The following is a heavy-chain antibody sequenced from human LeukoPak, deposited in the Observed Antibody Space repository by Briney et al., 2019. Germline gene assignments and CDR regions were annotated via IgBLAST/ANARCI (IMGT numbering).Heavy chain of an antibody. CDR2: IWYDGTTK. CDR1: GFAFNNYG. Sequence: AGGSLRLSCAASGFAFNNYGMHWVRQTPGKGLERLALIWYDGTTKYYADSVKGRFTISRDNPDSTLFLQMSSLRAEDTAVYYCAKDLEKFDTSGFPAYWGQGTLVTVSS. J-gene: IGHJ4*02. D-gene: IGHD3-22*01. CDR3: AKDLEKFDTSGFPAY. V-gene: IGHV3-33*06.